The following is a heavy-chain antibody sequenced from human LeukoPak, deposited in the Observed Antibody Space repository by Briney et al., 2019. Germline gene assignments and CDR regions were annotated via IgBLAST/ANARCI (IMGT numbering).Heavy chain of an antibody. V-gene: IGHV3-30*18. CDR1: GFTFSIYG. Sequence: GGSLRLSCAASGFTFSIYGMHWVRQAPGKGLEWVAVISYDGSNKYYADYVKGRVTISRDNSKNTLYLQMNSLRAEDTAVYYCAKDPNAYNDYYYYMDVWGKGTTITVSS. D-gene: IGHD1-14*01. J-gene: IGHJ6*03. CDR2: ISYDGSNK. CDR3: AKDPNAYNDYYYYMDV.